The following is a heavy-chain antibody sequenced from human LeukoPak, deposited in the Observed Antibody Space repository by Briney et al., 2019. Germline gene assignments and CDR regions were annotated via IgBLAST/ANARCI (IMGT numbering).Heavy chain of an antibody. CDR2: ISYDGSNK. V-gene: IGHV3-30*03. CDR3: ARRTGDAYYFDY. Sequence: GRSLRLSCAASGFTFSSYGMHWVRQAPGKGLEWVAVISYDGSNKYYADSVKGRFTISRDNSKNTLYQQMNSLRAEDTAVYYCARRTGDAYYFDYWGQGTLVTVSS. D-gene: IGHD7-27*01. CDR1: GFTFSSYG. J-gene: IGHJ4*02.